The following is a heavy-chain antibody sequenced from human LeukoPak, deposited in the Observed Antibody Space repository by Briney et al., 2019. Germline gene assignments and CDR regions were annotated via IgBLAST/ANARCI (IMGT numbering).Heavy chain of an antibody. J-gene: IGHJ4*02. Sequence: ASVKVSCKASGYIFTSYYMHWVRQAPGQGLEWMGIINPGGGSTSYAQKFQGRVTMTRDMSTSTVYMELSNLRSEDTAVYYCARVEYYGSGTNSPFDYWGQGTLVTVSS. CDR3: ARVEYYGSGTNSPFDY. V-gene: IGHV1-46*01. D-gene: IGHD3-10*01. CDR1: GYIFTSYY. CDR2: INPGGGST.